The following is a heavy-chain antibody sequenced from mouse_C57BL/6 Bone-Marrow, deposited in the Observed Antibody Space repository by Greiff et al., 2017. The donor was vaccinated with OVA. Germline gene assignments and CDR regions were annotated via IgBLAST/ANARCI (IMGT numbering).Heavy chain of an antibody. CDR2: INYDGSST. CDR1: GFTFSDYY. V-gene: IGHV5-16*01. J-gene: IGHJ3*01. CDR3: ARDDWFSY. Sequence: EVKLVESEGGLVQPGSSMKLSCTASGFTFSDYYMPWVRQVPEKGLEWVANINYDGSSTYYLDSLKSRFIISRDNAKNILYLQMSSLKSEDTATYYCARDDWFSYWGQGTLVTVSA.